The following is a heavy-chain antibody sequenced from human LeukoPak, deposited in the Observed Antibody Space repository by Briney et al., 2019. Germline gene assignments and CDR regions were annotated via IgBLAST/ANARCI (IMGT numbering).Heavy chain of an antibody. CDR1: GGSFSGYY. Sequence: KPSETLSLTCAVYGGSFSGYYWSWIRQPPGKGVEWIGEINHSGSTNYNPSLKSRVTISVDTSKNQFSLDLSSVTAADTAVYYCAKKDYYYMDVWGKGTTVTVSS. J-gene: IGHJ6*03. CDR3: AKKDYYYMDV. CDR2: INHSGST. V-gene: IGHV4-34*01.